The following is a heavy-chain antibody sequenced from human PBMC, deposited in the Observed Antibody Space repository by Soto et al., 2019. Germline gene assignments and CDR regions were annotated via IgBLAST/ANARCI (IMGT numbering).Heavy chain of an antibody. J-gene: IGHJ4*02. V-gene: IGHV4-34*01. Sequence: PSETLSLTCAVYGGSFSGYYWSWIRQPPGKGLEWIGEINHSGSTNYNPSLKSRVTISVDTSKNQFSLKLSSVTAADTAVYYCARGQRDSSSWYFDYWGQVTLVTVSS. CDR3: ARGQRDSSSWYFDY. CDR2: INHSGST. D-gene: IGHD6-13*01. CDR1: GGSFSGYY.